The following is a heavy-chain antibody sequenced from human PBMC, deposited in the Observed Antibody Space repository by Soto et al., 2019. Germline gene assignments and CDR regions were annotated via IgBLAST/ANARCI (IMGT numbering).Heavy chain of an antibody. CDR3: GRGGHVVVVTAALDF. CDR2: VNPSGGHT. J-gene: IGHJ4*02. CDR1: GDTFTDYY. D-gene: IGHD2-21*02. Sequence: QVQLVQSGAEVKKPGTSVKVSCKASGDTFTDYYIHWVRQAPGQGLEWMGTVNPSGGHTTYAQHFLGRMTMTRDTSTHTLYMELTSLTSEDTAVYYCGRGGHVVVVTAALDFWGQGTLVTVSS. V-gene: IGHV1-46*01.